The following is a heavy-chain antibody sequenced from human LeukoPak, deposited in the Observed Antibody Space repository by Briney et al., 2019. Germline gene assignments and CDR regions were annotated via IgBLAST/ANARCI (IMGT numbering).Heavy chain of an antibody. V-gene: IGHV4-59*01. CDR1: GGSISSYY. Sequence: PSETLSLTCTVSGGSISSYYWSWIRQPPGKGLEWIGYIYYSGSTNYNPSLKSRVTISVDTSKNQFSLKLSSVTAADTDVYYCARLVGARHVDYWGQGTLVTVSS. D-gene: IGHD1-26*01. CDR2: IYYSGST. CDR3: ARLVGARHVDY. J-gene: IGHJ4*02.